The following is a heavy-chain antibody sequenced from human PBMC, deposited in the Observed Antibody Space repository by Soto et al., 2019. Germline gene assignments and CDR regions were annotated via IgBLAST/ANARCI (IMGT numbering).Heavy chain of an antibody. CDR3: ARTNIVVVPAAIRYYGMEV. CDR2: INHSGST. J-gene: IGHJ6*01. D-gene: IGHD2-2*02. Sequence: SETLSLTCAVYGGSFSGYYWSWIRQPPGKGLEWIGEINHSGSTNYNPSLKSRVTISVDTSKNQFSLKLSSVTAADTAVYYCARTNIVVVPAAIRYYGMEVWGQGTTVT. CDR1: GGSFSGYY. V-gene: IGHV4-34*01.